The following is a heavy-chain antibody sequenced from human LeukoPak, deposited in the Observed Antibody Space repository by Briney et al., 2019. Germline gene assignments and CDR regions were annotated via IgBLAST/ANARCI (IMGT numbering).Heavy chain of an antibody. CDR3: ARGSEWEPLYYFDY. CDR2: ISGSSHKT. J-gene: IGHJ4*02. D-gene: IGHD1-26*01. V-gene: IGHV3-23*01. CDR1: GFTFSSYA. Sequence: PGGSLRLSCAASGFTFSSYAMSWVRQAPGKGLEWVSAISGSSHKTYYTDSVKGRFTISRDNSKNTLYLQMDSLRAEDTAVYYCARGSEWEPLYYFDYWGQGNLVTVSS.